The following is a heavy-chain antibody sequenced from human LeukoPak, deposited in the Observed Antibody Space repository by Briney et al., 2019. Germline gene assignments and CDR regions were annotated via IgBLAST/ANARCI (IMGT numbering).Heavy chain of an antibody. CDR2: ISGSGGST. J-gene: IGHJ3*01. V-gene: IGHV3-23*01. Sequence: PGGSLRLSCAASGFTFSSYAMSWVRQAPGKGLEWVSAISGSGGSTCYAASVKGRVTMPRDKSKNTPYLPTNSLRAEDTAVYYCTKDPNGDYVGAFDFWGQGTMVTVSS. CDR1: GFTFSSYA. D-gene: IGHD3-16*01. CDR3: TKDPNGDYVGAFDF.